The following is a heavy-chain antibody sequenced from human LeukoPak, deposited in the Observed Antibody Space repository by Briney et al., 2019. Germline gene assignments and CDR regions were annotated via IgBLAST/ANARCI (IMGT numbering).Heavy chain of an antibody. CDR3: ARSATVVTELAFDY. CDR2: IYSGGST. CDR1: GFTVSSNY. J-gene: IGHJ4*02. V-gene: IGHV3-53*01. Sequence: GGSLRLSCAASGFTVSSNYMSWVRQAPGKGLEWVSVIYSGGSTYYADSVKGRFTISRDNSKNTLYLQMNSLRAEDTAVYYCARSATVVTELAFDYWGQGTLVTVSS. D-gene: IGHD4-23*01.